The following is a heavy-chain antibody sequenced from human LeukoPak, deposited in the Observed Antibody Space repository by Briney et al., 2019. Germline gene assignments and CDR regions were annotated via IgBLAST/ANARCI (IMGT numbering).Heavy chain of an antibody. V-gene: IGHV3-30-3*01. J-gene: IGHJ4*02. CDR2: ISYDGSNK. CDR1: GFTFSSYA. D-gene: IGHD1-20*01. CDR3: ARARGLTFDY. Sequence: GRSLRLSCAASGFTFSSYAMHWVRQAPGKGLEWVAVISYDGSNKYYADSMKGRFTISRDNSKNTLYLQMNSLRSEDTAVYYCARARGLTFDYWGQGTLVTVSS.